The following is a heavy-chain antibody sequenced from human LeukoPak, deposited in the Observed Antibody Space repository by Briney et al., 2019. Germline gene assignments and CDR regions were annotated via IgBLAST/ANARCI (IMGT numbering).Heavy chain of an antibody. D-gene: IGHD3-3*01. Sequence: GGSLKLSCAASGFTFSGSAMHWVRQAAGKGLEWVGRIRSKANSYATAYAASVKGRFTISRDDSKNTAYLQINSLKTEDTAVYYCTRHTYGCWSGHYMDVWGKGTTVTVSS. J-gene: IGHJ6*03. CDR1: GFTFSGSA. V-gene: IGHV3-73*01. CDR3: TRHTYGCWSGHYMDV. CDR2: IRSKANSYAT.